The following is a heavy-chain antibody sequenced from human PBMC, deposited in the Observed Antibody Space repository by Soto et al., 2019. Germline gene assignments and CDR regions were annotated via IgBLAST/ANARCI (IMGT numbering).Heavy chain of an antibody. D-gene: IGHD5-18*01. J-gene: IGHJ6*02. CDR1: GFTFSSYA. CDR3: AKSRDTAMDSAILYYYYGMDV. CDR2: ISGSGGST. V-gene: IGHV3-23*01. Sequence: GGSLRLSCAASGFTFSSYAMSWVRQAPGKGLEWVSAISGSGGSTYYADSVKGRFTISRDNSKNTLYLQMNSLRAEDTAVYYCAKSRDTAMDSAILYYYYGMDVWGQGTTVTVSS.